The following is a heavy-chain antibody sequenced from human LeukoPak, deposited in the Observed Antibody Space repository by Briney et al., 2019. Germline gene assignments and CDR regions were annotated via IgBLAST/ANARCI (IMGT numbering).Heavy chain of an antibody. Sequence: GGSLRLSCAASGFTFSSYGMHWVRQAPGKGLQWVAFIRYDGSNKYYADSVKGRFTISRDNSKNTLYLQMNRLRAEDTAVYYCAKVRHITMIVVVINNYWGQGTLVTVSS. J-gene: IGHJ4*02. D-gene: IGHD3-22*01. CDR2: IRYDGSNK. CDR1: GFTFSSYG. CDR3: AKVRHITMIVVVINNY. V-gene: IGHV3-30*02.